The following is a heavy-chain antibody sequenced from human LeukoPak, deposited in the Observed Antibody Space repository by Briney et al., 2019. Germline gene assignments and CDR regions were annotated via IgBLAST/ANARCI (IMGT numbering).Heavy chain of an antibody. V-gene: IGHV3-33*01. J-gene: IGHJ3*02. D-gene: IGHD3-10*01. CDR1: GFTFSSYG. CDR3: AREKVTMVRGGREVGAFDI. Sequence: GGSLRLSCAASGFTFSSYGMHWVRQAPGKGLEWVAVIWYDGSNKYYADSVKGRFTISRDNSKNTLYLQMNSLRAEDTAVYYCAREKVTMVRGGREVGAFDIWGQGTMVTVSS. CDR2: IWYDGSNK.